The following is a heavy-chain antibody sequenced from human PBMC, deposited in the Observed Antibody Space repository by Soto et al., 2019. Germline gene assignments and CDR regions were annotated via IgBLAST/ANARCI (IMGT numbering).Heavy chain of an antibody. CDR1: GGSISSYY. J-gene: IGHJ4*02. CDR2: IYYSGST. D-gene: IGHD5-12*01. V-gene: IGHV4-59*01. CDR3: ARGGDGYNWWYFDY. Sequence: QVQLQESGPGLVKPSETLSLTCTVSGGSISSYYWSWIRQPPGKGLEWIGYIYYSGSTNYNPSLKSRFTISVDTSKNQFSLKLSSVTAADTAVYYCARGGDGYNWWYFDYWGQGTLVTVSS.